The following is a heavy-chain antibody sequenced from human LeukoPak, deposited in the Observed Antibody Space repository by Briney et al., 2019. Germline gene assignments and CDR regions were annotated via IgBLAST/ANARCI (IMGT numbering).Heavy chain of an antibody. CDR3: ARHRRDYYGSGRMYYFDY. V-gene: IGHV4-61*08. D-gene: IGHD3-10*01. CDR2: ISYSGRT. J-gene: IGHJ4*02. Sequence: SQTLSLTCTVSGDSISSGDYYWSWIRQPPGTGLEWIGYISYSGRTNYNPSLKSRVTISVDTSKNQFSLKLSSVTAADTAVYYCARHRRDYYGSGRMYYFDYWGQGTLVTVSS. CDR1: GDSISSGDYY.